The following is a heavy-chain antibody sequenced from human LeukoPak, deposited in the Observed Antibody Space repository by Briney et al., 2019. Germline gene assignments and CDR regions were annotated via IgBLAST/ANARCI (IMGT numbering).Heavy chain of an antibody. J-gene: IGHJ3*02. V-gene: IGHV1-69*04. CDR1: GGTFSSYA. CDR3: ARLGIAAAGHAFHI. Sequence: ASVTVSCKASGGTFSSYAISWVRQAPGQGLEWMGRIIPILGIANYAQKFKGRVTITTDKSTSTAYMELSRLRSEDTAVYYGARLGIAAAGHAFHIWGQGTMLTVSS. CDR2: IIPILGIA. D-gene: IGHD6-13*01.